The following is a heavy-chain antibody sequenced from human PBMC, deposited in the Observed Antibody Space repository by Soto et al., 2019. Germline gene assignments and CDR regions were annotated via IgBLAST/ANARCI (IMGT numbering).Heavy chain of an antibody. CDR3: AREKGQQLVRGYYYYGMDV. V-gene: IGHV4-59*01. CDR1: VGSSSSYY. D-gene: IGHD6-13*01. CDR2: IYYSGST. Sequence: SESLSLTCTVPVGSSSSYYWSWIRQPPGKGLEWIGYIYYSGSTNYNPSLKSRVTISVDTSKNQFSLKLSSVTAADTAVYYCAREKGQQLVRGYYYYGMDVWGQGTTVTV. J-gene: IGHJ6*02.